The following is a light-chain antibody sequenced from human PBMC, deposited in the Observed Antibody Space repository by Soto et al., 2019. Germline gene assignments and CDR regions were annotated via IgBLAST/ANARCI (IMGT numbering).Light chain of an antibody. CDR2: GNS. V-gene: IGLV1-40*01. CDR1: SSNIGAGYD. CDR3: QSYDSSLSAVV. Sequence: QSVLTQPPSVSGAPGQRVTISCTGSSSNIGAGYDVHWYQQLPGTAPKLPIYGNSNRPSGVPDRFSGSKSGTSAYLAITGLQAEDEADYYCQSYDSSLSAVVFGGGTKLTVL. J-gene: IGLJ2*01.